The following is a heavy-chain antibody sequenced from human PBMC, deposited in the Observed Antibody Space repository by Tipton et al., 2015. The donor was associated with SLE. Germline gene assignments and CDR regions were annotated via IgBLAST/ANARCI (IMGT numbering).Heavy chain of an antibody. J-gene: IGHJ4*02. D-gene: IGHD7-27*01. CDR1: GGSISTGGYY. CDR3: ASAQLGAWRFDS. Sequence: TLSLTCTVSGGSISTGGYYWNWIRQHPGKGLEWIGYIYDRGTTNYNPSLMNRVTISLDTSESQFSLKLTSVTAADTAVYYCASAQLGAWRFDSWGQGTLVTVSS. V-gene: IGHV4-61*08. CDR2: IYDRGTT.